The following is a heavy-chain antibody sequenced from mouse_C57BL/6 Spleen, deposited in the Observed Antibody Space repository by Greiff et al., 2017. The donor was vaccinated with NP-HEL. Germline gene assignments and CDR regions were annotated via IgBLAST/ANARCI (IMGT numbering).Heavy chain of an antibody. CDR2: IYPGDGDT. CDR1: GYAFSSYW. V-gene: IGHV1-80*01. Sequence: QVQLKESGAELVKPGASVKISCKASGYAFSSYWMNWVKQRPGKGLEWIGQIYPGDGDTNYNGKFTGQATLTADKSSSTAYMQLSSLTSEDSAVYVSARRGYYGSTYFDYWGQGTTLTVSS. D-gene: IGHD1-1*01. J-gene: IGHJ2*01. CDR3: ARRGYYGSTYFDY.